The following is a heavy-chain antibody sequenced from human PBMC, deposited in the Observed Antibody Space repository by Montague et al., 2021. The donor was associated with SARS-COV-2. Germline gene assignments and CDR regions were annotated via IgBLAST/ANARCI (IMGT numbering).Heavy chain of an antibody. Sequence: SLRLSCAASGFTFSNSAMNWVRQAPGKGLEWVSGSSGSDGGTHYADFVKGRFTISRDNSKNVLYLQMNSLRAEDTALYYCAKDSYYYGLGYCMDVWGQGTTVTVSS. D-gene: IGHD3-10*01. CDR2: SSGSDGGT. V-gene: IGHV3-23*01. CDR1: GFTFSNSA. J-gene: IGHJ6*02. CDR3: AKDSYYYGLGYCMDV.